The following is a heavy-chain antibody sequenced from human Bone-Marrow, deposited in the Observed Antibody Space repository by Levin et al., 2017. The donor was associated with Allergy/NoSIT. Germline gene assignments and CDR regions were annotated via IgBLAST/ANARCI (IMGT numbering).Heavy chain of an antibody. CDR1: GDSITSGDDY. CDR3: ARGIAVPAAQVMAFRFDN. J-gene: IGHJ4*02. Sequence: SETLSLTCTVSGDSITSGDDYWSWVRQPAGKGLEWIGSRSYSGTIFYNPSLDSRLSISIDPSKTEFSLKLTSVTVADTAVYYCARGIAVPAAQVMAFRFDNWGQGTQVTVSS. V-gene: IGHV4-30-4*01. CDR2: RSYSGTI. D-gene: IGHD2-2*01.